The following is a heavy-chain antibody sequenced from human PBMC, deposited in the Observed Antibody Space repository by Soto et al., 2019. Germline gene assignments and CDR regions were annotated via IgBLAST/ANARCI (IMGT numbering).Heavy chain of an antibody. CDR3: ARHQTRYYGSGSHRKGNWFDP. CDR1: GGSISSSSYY. J-gene: IGHJ5*02. CDR2: IYYSGST. D-gene: IGHD3-10*01. Sequence: SETLSLTCTVSGGSISSSSYYWGWIRQPPGKGLEWIGSIYYSGSTYYNPSLKSRVPISVDTSKNQFSLKLSSLTAADTAVYYCARHQTRYYGSGSHRKGNWFDPWGQGTLVTVSS. V-gene: IGHV4-39*01.